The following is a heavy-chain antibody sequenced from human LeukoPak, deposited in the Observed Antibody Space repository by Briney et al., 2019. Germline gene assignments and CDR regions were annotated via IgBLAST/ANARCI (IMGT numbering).Heavy chain of an antibody. J-gene: IGHJ4*02. D-gene: IGHD3-3*01. CDR3: ARGVWWSGSNYFDY. CDR1: GYTFTSCA. Sequence: ASVKVSCKASGYTFTSCAMNWVRQAPGQGLEWMGWINTNTGNPTYAQGFTGRFVFSLDTSVSTAYLQISSLKAEDTAVYYCARGVWWSGSNYFDYWGQGTLVTVSS. CDR2: INTNTGNP. V-gene: IGHV7-4-1*02.